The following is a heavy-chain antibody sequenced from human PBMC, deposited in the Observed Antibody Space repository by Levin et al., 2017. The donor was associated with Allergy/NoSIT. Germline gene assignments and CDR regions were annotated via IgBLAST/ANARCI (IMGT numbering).Heavy chain of an antibody. CDR2: IYPGDSDI. D-gene: IGHD1-26*01. V-gene: IGHV5-51*01. J-gene: IGHJ4*02. CDR1: GYSFTNYW. CDR3: ARHGEGYNGGYSAY. Sequence: PGGSLRLSCKGSGYSFTNYWIGWVRQMPGKGLEWMGIIYPGDSDIRYSPSFQGQVTISADKSISTAYLQWSSLKASDTAMYYCARHGEGYNGGYSAYWGQGTLVTVSS.